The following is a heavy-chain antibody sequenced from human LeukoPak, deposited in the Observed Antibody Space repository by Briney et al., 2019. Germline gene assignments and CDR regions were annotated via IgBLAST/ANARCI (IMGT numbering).Heavy chain of an antibody. J-gene: IGHJ4*02. CDR2: IYTSGST. V-gene: IGHV4-4*07. D-gene: IGHD5-24*01. CDR1: GDSISSYY. CDR3: ARRMATMGDFDY. Sequence: SETLSLTCSVSGDSISSYYWTWIRQPAGKGLEWIGRIYTSGSTNYNPSLKSRVTMSVDTSKNQFSLKLSSVTAADTAVYYCARRMATMGDFDYWGQGTLVTVSS.